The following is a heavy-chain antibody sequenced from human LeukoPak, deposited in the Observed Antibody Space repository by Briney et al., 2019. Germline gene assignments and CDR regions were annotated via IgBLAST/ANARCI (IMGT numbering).Heavy chain of an antibody. J-gene: IGHJ4*02. CDR2: IRYDGSNK. D-gene: IGHD1-26*01. CDR3: ARDSGSYSGLETELEY. V-gene: IGHV3-30*02. Sequence: GGSLRLSCAASGFTFSSYGMHWVRQAPGKGLEWVAFIRYDGSNKYYADSVKGRFTISRDNSKNTLYLQMNSLRAEDTAVYYCARDSGSYSGLETELEYWGQGTLVTVSS. CDR1: GFTFSSYG.